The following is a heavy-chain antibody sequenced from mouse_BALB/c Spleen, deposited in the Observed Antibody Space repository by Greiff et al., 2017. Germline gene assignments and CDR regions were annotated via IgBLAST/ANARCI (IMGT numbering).Heavy chain of an antibody. Sequence: QVQLKESGAELVRPGSSVKISCKASGYAFSSYWMHWVKQRPGQGLEWIGRIYPGDGDTHYNGKFKGKATLTADKSSSTAYMQLSSLTSEDSAVYFSASGYGYPYAMDYWGQGTSVTVCS. D-gene: IGHD2-2*01. J-gene: IGHJ4*01. CDR1: GYAFSSYW. CDR3: ASGYGYPYAMDY. V-gene: IGHV1-80*01. CDR2: IYPGDGDT.